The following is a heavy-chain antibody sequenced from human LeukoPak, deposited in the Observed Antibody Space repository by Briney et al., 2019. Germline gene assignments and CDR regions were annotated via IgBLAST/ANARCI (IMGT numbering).Heavy chain of an antibody. CDR2: ITSSSSYI. D-gene: IGHD5-24*01. CDR3: ARDFGGYNNDY. J-gene: IGHJ4*02. CDR1: GFTFSSYI. V-gene: IGHV3-21*01. Sequence: PGGSLRLSCAASGFTFSSYIMNWVRQAPGKGLEWVSSITSSSSYIYYAGSVKGRFTMSRDNAKNSLYLTMNSMRAEDTAVYFCARDFGGYNNDYWGQGTLVTVSS.